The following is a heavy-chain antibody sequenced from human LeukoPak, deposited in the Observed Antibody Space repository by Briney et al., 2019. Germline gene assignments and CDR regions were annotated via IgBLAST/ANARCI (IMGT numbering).Heavy chain of an antibody. CDR2: IKQDGSEK. D-gene: IGHD5-12*01. V-gene: IGHV3-7*01. CDR1: GFTFSSYW. J-gene: IGHJ4*02. CDR3: ARDSEGGYDYDPFFDY. Sequence: PGGSLRLSCAASGFTFSSYWMSWVRQAPGKGLEGVANIKQDGSEKYYVDSVKGRFTISRDNAKNSLYLQMNSLRAEDTAAYYCARDSEGGYDYDPFFDYWGQGTLVTVSS.